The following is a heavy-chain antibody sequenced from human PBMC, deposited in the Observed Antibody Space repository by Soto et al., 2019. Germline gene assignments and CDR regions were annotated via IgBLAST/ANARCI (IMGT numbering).Heavy chain of an antibody. V-gene: IGHV3-11*01. CDR1: GFTFSDYY. CDR2: ISSSGSTI. D-gene: IGHD2-8*01. Sequence: QVQLVEGGGVVKPGGSLRLSCAASGFTFSDYYMSWIRQDPGRGREGGSYISSSGSTIYYADYVKGRFTISRDNAKNSLYLQMNSLRAEDTAVYYCARDFVRMGSDDAFDIWGQGTMVTVSS. CDR3: ARDFVRMGSDDAFDI. J-gene: IGHJ3*02.